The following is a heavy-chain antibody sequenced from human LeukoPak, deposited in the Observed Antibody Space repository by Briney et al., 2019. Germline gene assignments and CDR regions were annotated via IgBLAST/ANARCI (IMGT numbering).Heavy chain of an antibody. CDR2: ISYDGINK. J-gene: IGHJ4*02. CDR3: AKDNSGSSTGGYYFDS. D-gene: IGHD1-26*01. CDR1: GFTFSSYG. V-gene: IGHV3-30*18. Sequence: GGSLRLSCAASGFTFSSYGMHWVRQAPGKGLEWVAVISYDGINKYYADSVKGRSTISRDNSKNTLYLQMNSLRAEDTAVYYCAKDNSGSSTGGYYFDSWGQGTLVTVSS.